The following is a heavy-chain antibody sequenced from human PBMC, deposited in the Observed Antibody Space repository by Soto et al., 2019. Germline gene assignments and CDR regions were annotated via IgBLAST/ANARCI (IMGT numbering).Heavy chain of an antibody. V-gene: IGHV1-69*01. CDR1: GGTFSSYA. CDR2: IIPIFGTA. D-gene: IGHD2-2*01. J-gene: IGHJ3*02. CDR3: ARGECSSPRCRDVFDI. Sequence: QVQLVQSGAEVKKPGSSVKVSCKASGGTFSSYAISWVRQAPGQGLEWMGGIIPIFGTANYAQKFQGRVTIPGDESPGTADMEVSGRSSEARALYYWARGECSSPRCRDVFDIWGKGTMVPVS.